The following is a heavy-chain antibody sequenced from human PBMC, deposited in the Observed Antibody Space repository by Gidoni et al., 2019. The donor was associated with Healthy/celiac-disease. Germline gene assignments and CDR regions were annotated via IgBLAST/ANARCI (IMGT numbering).Heavy chain of an antibody. V-gene: IGHV3-11*05. CDR1: GFTFSDYY. CDR2: ISSSSSYT. J-gene: IGHJ5*02. Sequence: QVQLVESGGGLVKPGGSLRLSCAASGFTFSDYYMSWIRQAPGKGLEWVSYISSSSSYTNYADSVKGRFTISRDNAKNSLYLQMNSLRAEDTAVYYCARDRADIVVVPAARRENWFNPWGQGTLVTVSS. CDR3: ARDRADIVVVPAARRENWFNP. D-gene: IGHD2-2*01.